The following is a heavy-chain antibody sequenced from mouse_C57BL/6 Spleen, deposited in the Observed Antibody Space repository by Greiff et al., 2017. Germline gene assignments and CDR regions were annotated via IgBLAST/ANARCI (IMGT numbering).Heavy chain of an antibody. CDR1: GYALSSYW. CDR2: IYTGDGET. V-gene: IGHV1-80*01. D-gene: IGHD2-4*01. CDR3: ERWGLHLGGDAMDY. J-gene: IGHJ4*01. Sequence: VQLQQSGAELVKPGASVKISCKASGYALSSYWMHWVKQRPGKGLEWIGQIYTGDGETNYNGKFKGKATLTADKSSSTAYMQLIRLPSEDSAVYFGERWGLHLGGDAMDYWGQGTSVTVSS.